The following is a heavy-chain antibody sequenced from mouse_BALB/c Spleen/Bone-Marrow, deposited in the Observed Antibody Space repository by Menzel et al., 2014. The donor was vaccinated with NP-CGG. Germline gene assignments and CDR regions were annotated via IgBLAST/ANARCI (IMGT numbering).Heavy chain of an antibody. CDR2: SRDKAKHYTT. CDR3: ARDVGYGNYFVY. J-gene: IGHJ3*01. CDR1: GFTFSDFY. D-gene: IGHD2-10*02. V-gene: IGHV7-1*02. Sequence: EVHLVESGGGLVQPGDSLRLSCATSGFTFSDFYMEWVRQPPGKRLEWIAASRDKAKHYTTEYSASVKGRFIVSRVTSQSILYLQMNALRAEDTAIYYCARDVGYGNYFVYWGQGTLVTVSA.